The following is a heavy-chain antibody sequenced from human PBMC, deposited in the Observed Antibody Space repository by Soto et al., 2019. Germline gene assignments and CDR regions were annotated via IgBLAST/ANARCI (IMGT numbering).Heavy chain of an antibody. J-gene: IGHJ5*02. CDR1: GGSFSGYY. Sequence: SETLSLTCAVYGGSFSGYYWSWIRQPPGKGLEWIGEINHSGSTNYNPSLKSRVTISVDTSKNQFSLKLSSVTAADTAVYYCARGGPLHVVPAAKALLLAFDPWGQGTLVTVSS. V-gene: IGHV4-34*01. CDR2: INHSGST. CDR3: ARGGPLHVVPAAKALLLAFDP. D-gene: IGHD2-2*01.